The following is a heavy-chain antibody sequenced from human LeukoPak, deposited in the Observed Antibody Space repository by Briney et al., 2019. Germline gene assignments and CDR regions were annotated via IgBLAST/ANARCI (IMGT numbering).Heavy chain of an antibody. V-gene: IGHV3-21*01. Sequence: GGSLRLSCAASGFTFSSYSMNWVRQAPGKGLEWVSSISGSSSYMYYADSMKGRFTISRDNAKNSLYLQMNSLRAEDTAVYYCARDSPGTTASDYWGQGTLVTVSP. J-gene: IGHJ4*02. CDR3: ARDSPGTTASDY. CDR1: GFTFSSYS. CDR2: ISGSSSYM. D-gene: IGHD1-1*01.